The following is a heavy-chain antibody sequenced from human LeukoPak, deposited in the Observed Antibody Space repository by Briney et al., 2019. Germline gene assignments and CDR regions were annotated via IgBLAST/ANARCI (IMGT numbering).Heavy chain of an antibody. CDR3: AKHDTAMVSFFDY. J-gene: IGHJ4*02. V-gene: IGHV3-23*01. D-gene: IGHD5-18*01. CDR1: GFTFSSYG. Sequence: PGGSLRLSCAASGFTFSSYGMHWVRQAPGKGLEWVSAISGSGGSTYYADSVKGRFTISRDNSKNTLYLQMNSLRAEDTAVYYCAKHDTAMVSFFDYWGREPWSPSPQ. CDR2: ISGSGGST.